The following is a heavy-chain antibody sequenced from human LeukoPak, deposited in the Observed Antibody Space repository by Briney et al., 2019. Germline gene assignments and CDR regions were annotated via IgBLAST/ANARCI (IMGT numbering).Heavy chain of an antibody. CDR1: GYTFTGYY. Sequence: ASVKVSCKASGYTFTGYYMHWVRQAPGQGLEWMGWINPNRGGTNYAQKFQGRVTMTRDTSMSTAYMELSRLRSDDTAVYYCARDRTRTGYSSGWYHDYWGQGTLVTVSS. D-gene: IGHD6-19*01. CDR2: INPNRGGT. J-gene: IGHJ4*02. CDR3: ARDRTRTGYSSGWYHDY. V-gene: IGHV1-2*02.